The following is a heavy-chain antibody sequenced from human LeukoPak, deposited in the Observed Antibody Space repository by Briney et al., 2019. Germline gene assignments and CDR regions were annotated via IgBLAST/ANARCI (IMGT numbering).Heavy chain of an antibody. CDR1: GYTFTSYG. D-gene: IGHD3-10*01. CDR3: ARAYRSTMVRGAKSYFDY. V-gene: IGHV1-18*04. Sequence: ASVKVSCKASGYTFTSYGISWVRQAPGQGLEWMGWISAYNGNTNYAQKLQGRVTTTTDTSTSTAYMELRSLRSDDTAVYYCARAYRSTMVRGAKSYFDYWGQGTLVTVSS. J-gene: IGHJ4*02. CDR2: ISAYNGNT.